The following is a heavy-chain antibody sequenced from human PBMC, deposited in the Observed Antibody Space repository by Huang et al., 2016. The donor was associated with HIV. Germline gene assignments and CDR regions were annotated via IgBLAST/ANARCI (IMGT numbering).Heavy chain of an antibody. V-gene: IGHV1-18*04. CDR3: ATDYYANFDY. CDR2: VSPYSTKT. CDR1: GYSFTTYG. D-gene: IGHD2-2*01. J-gene: IGHJ4*02. Sequence: QVQLMQSGPEVKKPGASVRVSCKASGYSFTTYGLNWVRQAPGHGLEWMGWVSPYSTKTDYAEKFQGRVTRTRDTSTTTAYMELSSLRSDDTAIYYCATDYYANFDYWGQGTLVTISS.